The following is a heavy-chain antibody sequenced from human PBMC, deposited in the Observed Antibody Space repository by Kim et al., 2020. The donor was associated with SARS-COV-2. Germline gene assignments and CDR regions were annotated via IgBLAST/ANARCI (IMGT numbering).Heavy chain of an antibody. J-gene: IGHJ5*02. CDR1: GFTFSSYW. Sequence: GGSLRLSCAASGFTFSSYWIHWVRQAPGKGLVWVSGINSDGSTTRYADSVKGRFTISRDNAKNTLYLQMNSLRAEDTAVYYCVKEFSSGGVPWGQGTLVTVSS. CDR2: INSDGSTT. V-gene: IGHV3-74*01. D-gene: IGHD3-22*01. CDR3: VKEFSSGGVP.